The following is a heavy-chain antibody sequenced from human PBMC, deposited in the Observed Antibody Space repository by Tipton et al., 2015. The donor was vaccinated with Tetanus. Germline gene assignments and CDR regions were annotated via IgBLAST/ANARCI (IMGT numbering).Heavy chain of an antibody. CDR1: GVSIADNSNY. Sequence: TLSLTCTVSGVSIADNSNYWGWIRQPPGKGLEWIGSIYFSGDTYSNPSLKSRVTMSVGTSRNQFSLRLSSVTAADTAVYYCARHNSGYFTFFDYWGQGTLVTVSS. V-gene: IGHV4-39*01. CDR2: IYFSGDT. J-gene: IGHJ4*02. D-gene: IGHD3-3*01. CDR3: ARHNSGYFTFFDY.